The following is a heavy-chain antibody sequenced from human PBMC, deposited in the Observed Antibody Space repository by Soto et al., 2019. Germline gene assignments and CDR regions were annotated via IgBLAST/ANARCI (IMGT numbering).Heavy chain of an antibody. CDR2: IYKISTT. CDR3: ARGRYCLTGRCFPNWFDS. J-gene: IGHJ5*01. CDR1: GGSIADLDDF. V-gene: IGHV4-30-4*01. Sequence: PSETLSLTCSVSGGSIADLDDFWTWLRPPPGQALEYIGYIYKISTTYYNPSFESRVAISLDTSKSQFSLNVTSVTAADTAVYFCARGRYCLTGRCFPNWFDSWGQGTRVNRSS. D-gene: IGHD2-15*01.